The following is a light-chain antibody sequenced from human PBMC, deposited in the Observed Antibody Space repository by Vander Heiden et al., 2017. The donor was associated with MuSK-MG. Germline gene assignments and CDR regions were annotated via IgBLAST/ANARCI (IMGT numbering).Light chain of an antibody. CDR1: QGISSY. CDR3: QQLHSYPII. J-gene: IGKJ5*01. Sequence: DVQLTQSPSLLSAFVGDTVTISCRASQGISSYLAWYQVKPGEALKLLIYAASTLQSGVPSRFSGSGSGTGFTLTISSPQPEDCATYYCQQLHSYPIIFGQGTRLEIK. V-gene: IGKV1-9*01. CDR2: AAS.